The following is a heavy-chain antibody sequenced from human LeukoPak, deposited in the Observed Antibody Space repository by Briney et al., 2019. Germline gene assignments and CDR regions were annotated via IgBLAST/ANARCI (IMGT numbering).Heavy chain of an antibody. CDR2: IYSDGSRA. CDR1: GFTLSNYW. D-gene: IGHD1-26*01. Sequence: GGSLRLSCAGSGFTLSNYWMHWVRQGPGKGLAWVSRIYSDGSRATYADSVKGRFTISGDNAKNTLYLQMNSLRADDTAVYYCTRSGRGGAFDIWGQGTMVTVSS. J-gene: IGHJ3*02. V-gene: IGHV3-74*03. CDR3: TRSGRGGAFDI.